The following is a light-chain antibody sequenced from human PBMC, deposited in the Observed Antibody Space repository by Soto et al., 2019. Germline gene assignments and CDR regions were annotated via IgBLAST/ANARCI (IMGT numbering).Light chain of an antibody. CDR1: SSNVGTYNL. J-gene: IGLJ1*01. CDR3: CSYAGSSTYV. V-gene: IGLV2-23*01. Sequence: QSVLTQPASVSGSPGQSITISCTGTSSNVGTYNLVSWYQQHSGKAPKLMIYEGSKRPSGVSNRFSGSKSGTTASLTISGLQAEDEADYYCCSYAGSSTYVFGTGTKGTVL. CDR2: EGS.